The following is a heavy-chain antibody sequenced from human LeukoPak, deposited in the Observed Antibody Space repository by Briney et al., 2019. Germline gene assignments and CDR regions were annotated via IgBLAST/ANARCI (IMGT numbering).Heavy chain of an antibody. V-gene: IGHV1-18*01. J-gene: IGHJ5*02. CDR3: ARVRLSPSGYFNWFDP. CDR2: ISAYNGNT. Sequence: GASVKVSCKASGYTFTSYGISWVRQAPGQGLEWMGWISAYNGNTNYAQKLQGRATMTTDTSTSTAYMELRSLRSDDTAVYYCARVRLSPSGYFNWFDPWGQGTLVTVSS. CDR1: GYTFTSYG. D-gene: IGHD5-12*01.